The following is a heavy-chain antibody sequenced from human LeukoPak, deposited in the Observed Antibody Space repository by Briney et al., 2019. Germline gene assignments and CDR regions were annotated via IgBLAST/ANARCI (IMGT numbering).Heavy chain of an antibody. CDR3: SGGSEGMDV. D-gene: IGHD3-10*01. CDR2: IYSGGST. Sequence: GGSLRLSCAVSGFTGSSNYMMWLRQAPGKELEWVSDIYSGGSTYYADSVKGRSTISRDNSKNRLYIQMNSMRAEDTAVYYCSGGSEGMDVWGKGTTVTVS. V-gene: IGHV3-53*01. CDR1: GFTGSSNY. J-gene: IGHJ6*04.